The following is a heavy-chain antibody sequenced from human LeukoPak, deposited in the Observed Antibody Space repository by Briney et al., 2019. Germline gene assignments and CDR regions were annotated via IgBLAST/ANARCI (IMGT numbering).Heavy chain of an antibody. CDR3: ARRDGYNYVDY. V-gene: IGHV5-51*01. J-gene: IGHJ4*02. CDR1: GYSFTDYW. D-gene: IGHD5-24*01. Sequence: GESLRISCKGSGYSFTDYWIAWVRQMPGKGLELMGIIYPDDSDTRYSPSFQGQVPISADESINTAYLQWSGLKASDTAIYYCARRDGYNYVDYWGQGTLVTVSS. CDR2: IYPDDSDT.